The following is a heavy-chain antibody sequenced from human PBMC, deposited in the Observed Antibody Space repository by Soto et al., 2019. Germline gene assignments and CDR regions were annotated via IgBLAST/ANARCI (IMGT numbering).Heavy chain of an antibody. Sequence: QVQLQESGPGLVKPSETLSLTCTVSGGSVSSGSYYWSWIRQPPGKGLEWIGYIYYSGSTNYNPSLKSRVTISVDTSKNQCSLKLSSVTAADTAVYYCARGSSYSSSWYGVFWFDPWGQGTLVTVSS. D-gene: IGHD6-13*01. CDR1: GGSVSSGSYY. CDR3: ARGSSYSSSWYGVFWFDP. CDR2: IYYSGST. V-gene: IGHV4-61*01. J-gene: IGHJ5*02.